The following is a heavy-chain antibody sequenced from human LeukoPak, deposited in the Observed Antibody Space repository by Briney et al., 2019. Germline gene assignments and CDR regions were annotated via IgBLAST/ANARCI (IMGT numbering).Heavy chain of an antibody. D-gene: IGHD2-15*01. J-gene: IGHJ4*02. Sequence: GGSLRLSCTASGFTFSSFEMNWVRQAPGKGLEWVSYIGGSGSTIYYADSVEGRFTISRDNARNSLYLQMNSLRAEDAAVYYCARNRCGGATCFVGNDYWGQGTLVTVSP. CDR2: IGGSGSTI. V-gene: IGHV3-48*03. CDR3: ARNRCGGATCFVGNDY. CDR1: GFTFSSFE.